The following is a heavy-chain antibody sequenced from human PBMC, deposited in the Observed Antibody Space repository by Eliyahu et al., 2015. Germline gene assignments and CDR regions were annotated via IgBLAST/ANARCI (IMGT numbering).Heavy chain of an antibody. V-gene: IGHV4-34*01. CDR3: ARDTRGSVVAFDI. D-gene: IGHD2-15*01. Sequence: QVQLQQWGAGLLKPSETLSLTCAVYGGSFSGYYWSWIRQPPGKGLEWIGEISHSGNTNPNPSLTSRVTISVDTSKNQFSLNLNSVTAADTAVYYCARDTRGSVVAFDIWGQGTMVTVSS. J-gene: IGHJ3*02. CDR2: ISHSGNT. CDR1: GGSFSGYY.